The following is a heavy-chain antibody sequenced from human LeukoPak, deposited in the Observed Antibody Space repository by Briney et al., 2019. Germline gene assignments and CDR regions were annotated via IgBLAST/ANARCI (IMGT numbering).Heavy chain of an antibody. Sequence: PSETLSLTCTVSGGSISSYYWSWILQPPGKGLEWIGYIYYGGSTNYNPSLKSRVTISVDTSKNQFSLKLSSVTAADTAVYYCARVRTYCGGDCSYYFDYWGQGTLVTVSS. CDR2: IYYGGST. J-gene: IGHJ4*02. V-gene: IGHV4-59*01. D-gene: IGHD2-21*02. CDR3: ARVRTYCGGDCSYYFDY. CDR1: GGSISSYY.